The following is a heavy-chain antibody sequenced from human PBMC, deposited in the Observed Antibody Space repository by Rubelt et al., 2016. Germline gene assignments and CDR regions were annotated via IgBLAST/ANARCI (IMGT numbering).Heavy chain of an antibody. CDR3: ARGSIVGAAFDY. Sequence: QVQLQESGPGLVKPSETLSLTCTVSGGSISSYYWSWIRQPPGKGLEWIGYIYYSGSTNYNPSLKSRVTISVDTAKNQFSLKLSSVTAADTAVYYCARGSIVGAAFDYWGQGTLVTVSS. CDR2: IYYSGST. J-gene: IGHJ4*02. CDR1: GGSISSYY. D-gene: IGHD1-26*01. V-gene: IGHV4-59*01.